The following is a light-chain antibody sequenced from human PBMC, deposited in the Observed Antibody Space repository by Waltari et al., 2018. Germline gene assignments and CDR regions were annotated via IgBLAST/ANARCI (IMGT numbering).Light chain of an antibody. CDR3: QQYYTTPPG. CDR1: QSVLYSSNNKNY. V-gene: IGKV4-1*01. CDR2: CAS. J-gene: IGKJ5*01. Sequence: DIVMTQSPDSLAVSLGESANINCQSSQSVLYSSNNKNYLALYQRKPGQPPKLLIYCASTRESGVPDRFSGRGCGKDFTLTITSLQAEDVALYSCQQYYTTPPGFGQGTRLEIK.